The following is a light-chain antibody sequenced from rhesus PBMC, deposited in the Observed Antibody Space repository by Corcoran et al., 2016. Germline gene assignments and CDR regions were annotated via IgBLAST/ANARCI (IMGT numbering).Light chain of an antibody. CDR1: QGITID. Sequence: DIQMTQSPSSLSASVGDRVTITCRASQGITIDLSWYQQKPGETPKLRIYETSSLQTGIPSLFSGSGSGMDFPLTIRRLQPEDLSTYYCQHYYSTPWTFGQGTKVEIK. CDR2: ETS. V-gene: IGKV1-25*01. J-gene: IGKJ1*01. CDR3: QHYYSTPWT.